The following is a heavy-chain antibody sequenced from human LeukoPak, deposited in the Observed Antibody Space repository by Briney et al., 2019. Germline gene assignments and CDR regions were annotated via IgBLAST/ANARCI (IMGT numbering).Heavy chain of an antibody. D-gene: IGHD6-13*01. Sequence: RGEPLKISCKASGYTFTNYWIAWGRQMPGKVLEWRGTIYPGDSDTRYSPCVQGQVTISADKSISTAYVQWSSLKASDTAMYYCARRYSSRWALDWGQGTLVTVSS. CDR2: IYPGDSDT. J-gene: IGHJ4*02. V-gene: IGHV5-51*01. CDR1: GYTFTNYW. CDR3: ARRYSSRWALD.